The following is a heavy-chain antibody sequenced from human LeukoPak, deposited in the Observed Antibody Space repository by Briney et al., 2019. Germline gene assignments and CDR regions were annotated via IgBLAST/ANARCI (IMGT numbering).Heavy chain of an antibody. Sequence: GGSLRLSCSASGFTFSSYAMSWVRQAPGKGLEWVSAISGSGDSTYYGDSVKGRFTISRDNSKNTLYLQMNSLRAEDTAVYYCAKTRPLDSSSWSHGDYWGQGTLVTVSS. CDR2: ISGSGDST. CDR1: GFTFSSYA. CDR3: AKTRPLDSSSWSHGDY. D-gene: IGHD6-13*01. V-gene: IGHV3-23*01. J-gene: IGHJ4*02.